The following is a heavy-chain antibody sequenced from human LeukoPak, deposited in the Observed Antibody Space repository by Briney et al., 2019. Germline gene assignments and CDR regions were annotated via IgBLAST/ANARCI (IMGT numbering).Heavy chain of an antibody. Sequence: EGSLRLSCAASGFTFSSYSMNWVRQAPGKGLEWVSSISSSSSYIYYADSVKGRFTISRDNAKNSLYLQMNSLRAEDTAVYYCARVGGSSSHTPYFDYWGQGTLVTVSS. V-gene: IGHV3-21*01. CDR1: GFTFSSYS. J-gene: IGHJ4*02. CDR3: ARVGGSSSHTPYFDY. CDR2: ISSSSSYI. D-gene: IGHD6-13*01.